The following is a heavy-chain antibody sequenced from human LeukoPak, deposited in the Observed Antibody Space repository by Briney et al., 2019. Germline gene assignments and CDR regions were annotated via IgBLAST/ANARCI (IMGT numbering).Heavy chain of an antibody. CDR1: GFTVRDYW. J-gene: IGHJ3*02. Sequence: SGGSLRLSCAASGFTVRDYWMHWVRQAPGKGLVRVSRINSDARRPSYAGFVKGRFTISRDNAKNALYLQMNSLRVEDTALYYCARETREAGSGDHQTDAFDIWGQGTMVSVSS. CDR2: INSDARRP. V-gene: IGHV3-74*01. D-gene: IGHD2-15*01. CDR3: ARETREAGSGDHQTDAFDI.